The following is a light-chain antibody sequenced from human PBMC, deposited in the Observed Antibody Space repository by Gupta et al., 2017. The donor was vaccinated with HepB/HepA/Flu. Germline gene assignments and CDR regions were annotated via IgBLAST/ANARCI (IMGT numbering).Light chain of an antibody. J-gene: IGLJ2*01. Sequence: QSTLTQPPSVSGTPGQRVTISCSGSSSNIGTNTVNWYQQLPGTAPKLLIYTNYQRPSGVPDRFSGSTSGTSASLAISGLQSEDEADYFCAAWDDSLNAVVFGGGTKLTVL. CDR3: AAWDDSLNAVV. V-gene: IGLV1-44*01. CDR1: SSNIGTNT. CDR2: TNY.